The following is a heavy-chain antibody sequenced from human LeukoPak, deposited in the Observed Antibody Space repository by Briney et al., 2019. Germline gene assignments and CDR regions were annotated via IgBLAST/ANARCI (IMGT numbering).Heavy chain of an antibody. D-gene: IGHD6-6*01. V-gene: IGHV1-8*03. Sequence: ASVTVSCTASGYTFTSYDINWVRQAPGQGLEWMGWMNPNRGNTGYAQKFQGRVTITRNTSKSTAYMELSSLRSEDTAVYYCATSSNIGYMDVWGKGTTVTVSS. CDR2: MNPNRGNT. J-gene: IGHJ6*03. CDR3: ATSSNIGYMDV. CDR1: GYTFTSYD.